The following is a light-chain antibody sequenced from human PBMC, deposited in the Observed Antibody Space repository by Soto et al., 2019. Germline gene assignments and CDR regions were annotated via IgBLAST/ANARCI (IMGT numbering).Light chain of an antibody. CDR1: QSVSSY. CDR3: QQFKSYPLT. Sequence: EIVMTQSPATLSVSPGERATLSCRASQSVSSYLAWYQHKPGQPPRLLIYGASTRATGVPGRFSGSGSGTDFTLTISSLQPEDFATYYCQQFKSYPLTFGGGTKV. V-gene: IGKV3-15*01. CDR2: GAS. J-gene: IGKJ4*01.